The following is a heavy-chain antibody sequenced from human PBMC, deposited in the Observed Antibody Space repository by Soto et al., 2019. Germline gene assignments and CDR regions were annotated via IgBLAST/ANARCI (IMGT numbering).Heavy chain of an antibody. J-gene: IGHJ4*02. D-gene: IGHD2-21*02. V-gene: IGHV1-69*01. CDR1: GGTFSSYA. Sequence: QVQLVQSGAEVKKPGSSVKVSCKASGGTFSSYAISWVRQAPGQGLEWMGGIIPIFGTANYAQKFQGRVTITADESTSKAYMELRSLRSEDTAVSYCARDLGGYYYFDYWGQGTLVTVSS. CDR2: IIPIFGTA. CDR3: ARDLGGYYYFDY.